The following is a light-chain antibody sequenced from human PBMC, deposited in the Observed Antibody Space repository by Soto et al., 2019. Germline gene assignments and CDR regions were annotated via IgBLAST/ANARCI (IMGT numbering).Light chain of an antibody. V-gene: IGKV1-9*01. CDR1: QAISGF. CDR3: QQIHTYPIT. J-gene: IGKJ5*01. Sequence: DIQLTQFPSVMSASIGDRVTITCRSSQAISGFLAGYQQKTGKVPKLLIYAASTLQGGVPSRFSGSGSGTQFILTISSLQPEDVATYYCQQIHTYPITFGQGTQLEI. CDR2: AAS.